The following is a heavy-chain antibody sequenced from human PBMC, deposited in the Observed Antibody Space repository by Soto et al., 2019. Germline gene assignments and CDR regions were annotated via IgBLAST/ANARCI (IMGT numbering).Heavy chain of an antibody. CDR1: GGSITSNNW. J-gene: IGHJ2*01. CDR3: ARGDGSGSYSWYFNL. CDR2: VYYSGST. V-gene: IGHV4-4*02. D-gene: IGHD3-10*01. Sequence: QVQLQESGPGLVKPSGTLSLTCAVSGGSITSNNWWSWVRQPPGQGLGWIGEVYYSGSTNYNPSLKSRLTSSVDKSKNQCSLNLISVTAADTAVYYCARGDGSGSYSWYFNLWGRGTLVAVSS.